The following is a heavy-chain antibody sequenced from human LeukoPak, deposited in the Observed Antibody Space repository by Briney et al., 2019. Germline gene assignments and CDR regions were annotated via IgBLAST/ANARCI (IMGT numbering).Heavy chain of an antibody. CDR2: IYHSGST. V-gene: IGHV4-38-2*02. CDR3: AREGHVDTEE. Sequence: PSETLSLTCTVSGYSISSGYYWGWIRQPPGKGLEWIGSIYHSGSTYYNPSLKSRVTISVDTSKNQFSLKLSSVTAADTAVYYCAREGHVDTEEWAQGTLVTVSS. D-gene: IGHD5-18*01. CDR1: GYSISSGYY. J-gene: IGHJ4*02.